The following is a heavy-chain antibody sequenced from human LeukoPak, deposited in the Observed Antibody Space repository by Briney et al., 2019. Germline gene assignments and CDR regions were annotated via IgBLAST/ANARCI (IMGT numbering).Heavy chain of an antibody. Sequence: TGGSLRLSCAASGFTFSSYSMNWVRQAPGKGLEWVSSISSSSSYIYYADSVKGRLTISRDNAKNSLYLQMNSLRAEDTAVYYCARVRAARDDYWGQGTLVTVSS. V-gene: IGHV3-21*01. CDR1: GFTFSSYS. J-gene: IGHJ4*02. CDR2: ISSSSSYI. CDR3: ARVRAARDDY. D-gene: IGHD6-6*01.